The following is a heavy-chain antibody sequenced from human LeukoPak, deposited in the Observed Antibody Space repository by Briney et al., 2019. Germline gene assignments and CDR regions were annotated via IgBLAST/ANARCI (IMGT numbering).Heavy chain of an antibody. D-gene: IGHD3-22*01. CDR2: IIPIFGTA. Sequence: SVKVSCKASGGTFSSYAISWVRQAPGQGLEWMGGIIPIFGTANYAQKFQGRVTITADESTSTAYMEPSSLRSEDTAVYYCASSAPHYYDSSGHYYHYWGQGTLVTVSS. J-gene: IGHJ4*02. V-gene: IGHV1-69*13. CDR1: GGTFSSYA. CDR3: ASSAPHYYDSSGHYYHY.